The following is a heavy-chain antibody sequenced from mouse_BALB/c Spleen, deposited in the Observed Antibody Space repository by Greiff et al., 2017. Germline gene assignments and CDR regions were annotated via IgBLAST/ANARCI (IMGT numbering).Heavy chain of an antibody. V-gene: IGHV5-12-1*01. J-gene: IGHJ2*01. Sequence: EVHLVESGGGLVKPGGSLKLSCAASGFAFSSYDMSWVRQTPEKRLEWVAYISSGGGSTYYPDTVKGRFTISRDNAKNTLYLQMSSLKSEDTAMYYCARHYGNYWGQGTTLTVSS. CDR1: GFAFSSYD. D-gene: IGHD2-1*01. CDR2: ISSGGGST. CDR3: ARHYGNY.